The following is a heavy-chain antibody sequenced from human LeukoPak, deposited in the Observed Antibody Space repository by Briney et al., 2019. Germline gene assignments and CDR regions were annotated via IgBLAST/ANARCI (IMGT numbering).Heavy chain of an antibody. CDR2: ISDSGGDT. Sequence: GGSLRLSCAASGFTSSDYAMSWVRQAAGKGLEWVSGISDSGGDTYYADSGKGRFTISRDNSKDTLYLQTNSQRADDTAVYYCAKLKGAAALLGFDIWGQGTTVTVSS. CDR3: AKLKGAAALLGFDI. V-gene: IGHV3-23*01. J-gene: IGHJ3*02. D-gene: IGHD6-13*01. CDR1: GFTSSDYA.